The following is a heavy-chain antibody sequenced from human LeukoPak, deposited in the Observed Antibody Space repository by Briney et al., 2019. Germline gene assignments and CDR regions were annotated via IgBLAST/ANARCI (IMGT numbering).Heavy chain of an antibody. D-gene: IGHD5-18*01. CDR3: VRGGDSYGCFDY. CDR1: GFIVSTNH. CDR2: IYRGGST. J-gene: IGHJ4*02. V-gene: IGHV3-53*01. Sequence: PGGSLRLSCAPSGFIVSTNHMSWVRQAPGKGLEWVSVIYRGGSTYYADSAKGRFTISRDNSKNTLYLQMNSLRAEDTAVYYCVRGGDSYGCFDYWGQGTLVTVSS.